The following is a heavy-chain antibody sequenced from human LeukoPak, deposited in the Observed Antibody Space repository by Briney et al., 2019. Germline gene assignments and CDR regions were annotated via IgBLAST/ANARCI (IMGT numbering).Heavy chain of an antibody. D-gene: IGHD2-2*01. Sequence: GGSLRLSCAASGFTFSTYWMSRVRQAPGKGLEWVANIKEDGSEKYYVDSVKGRFTISRDNAKNSLYLQMNSLRAEDTALYYCARAPITSPFYFDYWGQGTLVTVSS. J-gene: IGHJ4*02. V-gene: IGHV3-7*03. CDR3: ARAPITSPFYFDY. CDR1: GFTFSTYW. CDR2: IKEDGSEK.